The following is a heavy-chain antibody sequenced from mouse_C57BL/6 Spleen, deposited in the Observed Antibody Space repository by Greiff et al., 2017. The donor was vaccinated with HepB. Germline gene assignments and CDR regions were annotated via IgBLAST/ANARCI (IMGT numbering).Heavy chain of an antibody. CDR1: GFTFSDYG. Sequence: EVQLVESGGGLVKPGGSLKLSCAASGFTFSDYGMHWVRQAPEKGLEWVAYISSGSSTIYYADTVKGRFTISRDNAKNTLFLQMTSLRSEDTAMYYWARYYYGSSDEAWLAYWGQGTLVTVSA. J-gene: IGHJ3*01. CDR2: ISSGSSTI. V-gene: IGHV5-17*01. D-gene: IGHD1-1*01. CDR3: ARYYYGSSDEAWLAY.